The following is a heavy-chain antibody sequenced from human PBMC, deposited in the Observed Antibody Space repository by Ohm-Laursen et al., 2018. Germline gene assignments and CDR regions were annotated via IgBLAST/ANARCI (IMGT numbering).Heavy chain of an antibody. V-gene: IGHV3-21*04. CDR3: AKADSIAVAGNVPTLFDP. CDR1: GFTLRSYE. J-gene: IGHJ5*02. Sequence: SLRLSCAASGFTLRSYEMNWVRQAPGEGLEWVSSISSGSRYIHYADSVQGRFTLSRDDAKNSLYLQMNSLRAEDTALYYCAKADSIAVAGNVPTLFDPWGQGTLVTVSS. D-gene: IGHD6-19*01. CDR2: ISSGSRYI.